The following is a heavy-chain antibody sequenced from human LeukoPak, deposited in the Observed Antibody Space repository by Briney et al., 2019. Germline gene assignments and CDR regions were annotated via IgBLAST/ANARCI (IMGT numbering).Heavy chain of an antibody. D-gene: IGHD3-10*01. CDR1: GASISSTTYY. J-gene: IGHJ5*02. V-gene: IGHV4-61*05. CDR3: ARGGGSGSYYGNWFDP. CDR2: IYYSGST. Sequence: SETLSLTCTVSGASISSTTYYWVWIRQPPGKGLEWIGYIYYSGSTNYNPSLKSRVTISVDTSKNQFSLKLSSVTAADTAVYYCARGGGSGSYYGNWFDPWGQGTLVTVSS.